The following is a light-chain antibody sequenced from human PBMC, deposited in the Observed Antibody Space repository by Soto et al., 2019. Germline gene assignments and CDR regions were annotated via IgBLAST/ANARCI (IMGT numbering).Light chain of an antibody. CDR1: QSLVHGDGNTY. J-gene: IGKJ1*01. CDR2: RLS. CDR3: MQGTHRPPT. V-gene: IGKV2-30*02. Sequence: DVVMSQSPLSLPVTLGQPASISCRSSQSLVHGDGNTYLTCFQQRPGQPPRRLIYRLSNRDSRVPDRFSGSGSDTDFTLKISRVEAEDVGVYYCMQGTHRPPTFGPGTKVDIK.